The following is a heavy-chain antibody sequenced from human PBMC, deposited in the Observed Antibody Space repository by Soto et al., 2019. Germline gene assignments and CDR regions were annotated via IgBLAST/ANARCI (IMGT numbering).Heavy chain of an antibody. V-gene: IGHV1-69*01. Sequence: QVQLVQSGAEVKKPGSSVKVSCKASGGTFGSYAISWVRQAPGQGLEWMGGIIPIPGTAHYAQKFQGRVTIAAGESTSTAYMELSRLRSEDTAVYYCARSQGSSTSLEIYYYYYYGMDVWGQGTTVTVSS. D-gene: IGHD2-2*01. CDR3: ARSQGSSTSLEIYYYYYYGMDV. J-gene: IGHJ6*02. CDR1: GGTFGSYA. CDR2: IIPIPGTA.